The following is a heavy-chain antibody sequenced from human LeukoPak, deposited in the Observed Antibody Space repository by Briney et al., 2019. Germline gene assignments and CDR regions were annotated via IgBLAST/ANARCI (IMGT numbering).Heavy chain of an antibody. Sequence: PGGSLRLSCVASGFTFSNYWMSWVRQAPGKGLEWVANIKQGGSEKYNVDSVKGRFTISRDNAKKSLYLQMNSLRAKDTAIYYCASYGDYDAAIDYWGQGTLVTVSS. J-gene: IGHJ4*02. CDR2: IKQGGSEK. CDR3: ASYGDYDAAIDY. D-gene: IGHD4-17*01. CDR1: GFTFSNYW. V-gene: IGHV3-7*05.